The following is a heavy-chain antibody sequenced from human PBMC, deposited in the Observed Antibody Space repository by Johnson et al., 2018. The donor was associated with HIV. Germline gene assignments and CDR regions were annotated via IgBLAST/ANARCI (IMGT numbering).Heavy chain of an antibody. CDR3: ARLPSGYSRDAFHI. J-gene: IGHJ3*02. CDR2: IAYDGNIK. V-gene: IGHV3-30*04. Sequence: VQLVESGGGVVQPGRSLRLSCAASGFSFSNYPMHWVRQAPGKGLEWMAFIAYDGNIKYYAESVRGRFTISRDNAKNTLYLQMHSLRAEETAFYYCARLPSGYSRDAFHIWGQGTMVTVSS. D-gene: IGHD5-18*01. CDR1: GFSFSNYP.